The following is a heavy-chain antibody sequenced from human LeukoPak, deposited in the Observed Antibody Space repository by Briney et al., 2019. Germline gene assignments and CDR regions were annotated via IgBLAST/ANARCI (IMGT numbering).Heavy chain of an antibody. D-gene: IGHD3-22*01. CDR1: GFTFSSYG. CDR2: ISYDGSNK. V-gene: IGHV3-30*18. CDR3: AKGRRGYYDSSGYYFMDY. Sequence: PGRSLRLSCAASGFTFSSYGMHWVRQAPGKGLEWVAVISYDGSNKYYADSVKGRFTISRDNSKNTLYLQMNSLRAEDTAVYYCAKGRRGYYDSSGYYFMDYWGQGTLVTVSS. J-gene: IGHJ4*02.